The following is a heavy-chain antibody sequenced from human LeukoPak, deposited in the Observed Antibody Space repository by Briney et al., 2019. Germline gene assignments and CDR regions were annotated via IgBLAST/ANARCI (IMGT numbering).Heavy chain of an antibody. J-gene: IGHJ6*03. V-gene: IGHV1-69*05. CDR3: ARARLRNYYYYYMDV. D-gene: IGHD2-21*01. CDR2: IIPIFGTA. Sequence: GASVKVSCKASGGTFSSYAISWVRQAPGQGLEWMGGIIPIFGTANYAQKFQGRVTITTDESTSTAYMELSSLRSEDTAVYYCARARLRNYYYYYMDVWGKGTTVTVSS. CDR1: GGTFSSYA.